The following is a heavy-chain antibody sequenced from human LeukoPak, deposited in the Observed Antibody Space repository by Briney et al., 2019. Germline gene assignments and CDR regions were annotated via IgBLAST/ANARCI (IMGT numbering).Heavy chain of an antibody. Sequence: RTSETLSLTCTVSGGSISSGGYYWSWIRQHPGKGLEWIGDIYSSGSTYFNPSLRSRVTMSVDTSKNQFSLKLSSVTAADTAVYYCAKGSSGFYAWGQGTLVTVSS. J-gene: IGHJ5*02. CDR2: IYSSGST. V-gene: IGHV4-31*03. CDR3: AKGSSGFYA. CDR1: GGSISSGGYY. D-gene: IGHD3-22*01.